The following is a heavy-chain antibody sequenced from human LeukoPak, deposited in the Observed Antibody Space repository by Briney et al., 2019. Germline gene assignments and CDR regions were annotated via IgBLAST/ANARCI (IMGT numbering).Heavy chain of an antibody. D-gene: IGHD3-22*01. CDR2: INPNSGGT. CDR1: GYTFTGYY. V-gene: IGHV1-2*02. Sequence: ASVKVSCKASGYTFTGYYMHWVRQAPGQGLEWMGWINPNSGGTNYAQKFQGRVTMTRDTSISTAYMELSRLRSDDTAVYYCARVGAYYDSSAYHDYWGQGTLVTVSS. CDR3: ARVGAYYDSSAYHDY. J-gene: IGHJ4*02.